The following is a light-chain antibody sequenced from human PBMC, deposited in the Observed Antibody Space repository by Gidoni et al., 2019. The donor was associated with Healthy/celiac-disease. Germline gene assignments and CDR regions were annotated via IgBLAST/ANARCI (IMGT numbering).Light chain of an antibody. Sequence: QSALTQPRQVSGSPGPSVTISCTGTSSDVGGYNYVSWYQQHPGKAPKLMIYDVSKRPSGVPDRFSSSKSGNTASLTISGLQAEDEADYYCCSYAGSYTWVFGGGTKLTVL. J-gene: IGLJ3*02. V-gene: IGLV2-11*01. CDR1: SSDVGGYNY. CDR2: DVS. CDR3: CSYAGSYTWV.